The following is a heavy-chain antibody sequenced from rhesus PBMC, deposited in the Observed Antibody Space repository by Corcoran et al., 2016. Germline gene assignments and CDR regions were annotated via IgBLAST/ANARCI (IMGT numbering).Heavy chain of an antibody. J-gene: IGHJ4*01. Sequence: QVQLQESGPGLVKPSATLSPTCPVSGGSISSNYWSWLRQAPVTGLEWIGYISGSGNTYYSPSLKSRVTLSVDTSKNHYSLKLSSVTAADTAVYYCARINTVTAHFDYWGQGVLVTVSS. CDR3: ARINTVTAHFDY. D-gene: IGHD4-23*01. CDR2: ISGSGNT. CDR1: GGSISSNY. V-gene: IGHV4S11*01.